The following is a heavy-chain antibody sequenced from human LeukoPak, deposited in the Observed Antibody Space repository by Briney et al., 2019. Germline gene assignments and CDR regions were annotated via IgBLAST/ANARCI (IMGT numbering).Heavy chain of an antibody. D-gene: IGHD2-2*01. CDR1: GYTFIDYY. CDR3: ARDPYCSSISCPAYFDY. V-gene: IGHV1-69-2*01. J-gene: IGHJ4*02. CDR2: IDPEDGEA. Sequence: EASVKVSCKASGYTFIDYYIHWVQQAPGKGLVWMGCIDPEDGEAVYAEKFTGRVSITADTSTDTAYMEVSSLRSEDTAVYYCARDPYCSSISCPAYFDYWGQGTLVTVSS.